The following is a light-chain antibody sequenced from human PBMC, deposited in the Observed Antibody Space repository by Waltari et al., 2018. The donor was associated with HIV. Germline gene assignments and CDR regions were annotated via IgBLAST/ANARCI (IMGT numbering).Light chain of an antibody. CDR3: ASWDDGLSGHV. J-gene: IGLJ1*01. CDR1: NPNTGRNS. CDR2: RND. Sequence: QSGLTQPPSLSGTPGQRLTIPCSGHNPNTGRNSVSWYRQGQGTAPSPLVYRNDQRPAGVVDRFSGSRSGASASLVIGGLRVEDEADYYCASWDDGLSGHVFGGGTTVSV. V-gene: IGLV1-47*01.